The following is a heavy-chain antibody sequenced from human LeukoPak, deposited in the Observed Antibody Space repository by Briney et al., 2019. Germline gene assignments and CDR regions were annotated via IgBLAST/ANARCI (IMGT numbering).Heavy chain of an antibody. CDR2: ISSSSGKT. V-gene: IGHV1-18*01. Sequence: GASVKVSCKASGYTFISYGISWLRQAPGQGLEWMGWISSSSGKTNSAQKFQGRVTMTTDTSTSTAYMELRSLRFDDTALYYCARDHSSSSGWFDSWGQGTLVTVSS. D-gene: IGHD6-6*01. CDR1: GYTFISYG. CDR3: ARDHSSSSGWFDS. J-gene: IGHJ5*01.